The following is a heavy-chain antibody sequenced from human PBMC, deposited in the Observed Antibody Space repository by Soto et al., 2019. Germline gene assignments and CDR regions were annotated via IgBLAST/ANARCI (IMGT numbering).Heavy chain of an antibody. CDR1: GGSISSGGYY. CDR2: IYYSGST. CDR3: ARDSLTLHMGLDY. V-gene: IGHV4-31*03. J-gene: IGHJ4*02. Sequence: QVQLQESGPGLVKPSQTLSLTCTVSGGSISSGGYYWSWIRQHPGKGLEWIGYIYYSGSTYYNPSLKRRVSLSVDTTTNQFSLKLRSVTAADTAVYYCARDSLTLHMGLDYWGQGTLVTVSS. D-gene: IGHD2-15*01.